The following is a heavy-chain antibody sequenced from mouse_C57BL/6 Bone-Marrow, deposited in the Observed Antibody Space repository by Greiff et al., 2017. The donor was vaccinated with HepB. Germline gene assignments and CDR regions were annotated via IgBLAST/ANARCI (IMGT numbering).Heavy chain of an antibody. D-gene: IGHD2-4*01. CDR1: GFTFSDYY. CDR2: INYDGSST. J-gene: IGHJ1*03. V-gene: IGHV5-16*01. Sequence: EVMLVESEGGLVQPGSSMKLSCTASGFTFSDYYMAWVRQVPEKGLEWVANINYDGSSTYYLDSLKSRFIISRDNAKNILYLQMSSLKSEDTATYDCARAINDYEGYFDVWGTGTTVTVSS. CDR3: ARAINDYEGYFDV.